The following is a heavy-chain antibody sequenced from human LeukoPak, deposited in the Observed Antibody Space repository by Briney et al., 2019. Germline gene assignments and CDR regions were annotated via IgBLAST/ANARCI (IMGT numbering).Heavy chain of an antibody. CDR2: INPNSGGT. D-gene: IGHD3-22*01. CDR3: ARVGVRSGYSDN. V-gene: IGHV1-2*02. CDR1: GYTFTGYY. J-gene: IGHJ4*02. Sequence: ASVKVSCKASGYTFTGYYMHWVRQAPGQGLEWMGWINPNSGGTNYAQKFQGRVTMTRDTSTSTAYMELSRLRSDDTAVYYCARVGVRSGYSDNWGQGTLVTVSS.